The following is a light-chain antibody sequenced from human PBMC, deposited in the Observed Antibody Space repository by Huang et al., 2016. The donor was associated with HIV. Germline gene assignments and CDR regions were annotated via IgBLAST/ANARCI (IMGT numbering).Light chain of an antibody. CDR1: QRVNSF. CDR3: HQRGNWPYT. V-gene: IGKV3-11*02. CDR2: DTF. J-gene: IGKJ2*01. Sequence: EIVLTQSPATLSLSPGARATLSCRASQRVNSFLCSYQQKPGQAPRLLSYDTFTRSTGIPARFSGSGSGRDFTLIISSLEPEDSAVYYCHQRGNWPYTFGQGTKLEIK.